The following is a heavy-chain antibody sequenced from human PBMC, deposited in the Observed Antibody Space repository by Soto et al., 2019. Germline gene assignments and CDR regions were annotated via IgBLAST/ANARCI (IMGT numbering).Heavy chain of an antibody. CDR3: AKSSVYYYCYYGTDV. J-gene: IGHJ6*04. CDR1: GFSFSSYA. CDR2: ISGIGGST. V-gene: IGHV3-23*01. Sequence: GSLRLCCAASGFSFSSYAMSWVRQAPGKWLEGVAAISGIGGSTYYADSGEGRFTICIDNSKKTRYLQMNSLGAEDTAVYYCAKSSVYYYCYYGTDVWDKGTTDTAPS. D-gene: IGHD3-22*01.